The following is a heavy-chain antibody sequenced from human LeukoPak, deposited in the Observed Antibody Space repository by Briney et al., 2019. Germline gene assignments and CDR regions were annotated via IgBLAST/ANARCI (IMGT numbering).Heavy chain of an antibody. CDR1: GGSFSGYY. CDR3: ASELGYCSGGSCHLDAFDI. CDR2: INHSGST. J-gene: IGHJ3*02. D-gene: IGHD2-15*01. V-gene: IGHV4-34*01. Sequence: SETLSLTCAVYGGSFSGYYWSWIRQPPGKGLEWLGEINHSGSTNYNPSLKSRVTISVGTSKNQFSLKLSSVTAADTAVYYCASELGYCSGGSCHLDAFDIWGQGTMVTVSS.